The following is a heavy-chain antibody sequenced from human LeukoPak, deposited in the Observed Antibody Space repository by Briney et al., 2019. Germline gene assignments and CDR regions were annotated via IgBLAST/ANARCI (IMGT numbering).Heavy chain of an antibody. D-gene: IGHD5-18*01. CDR2: ISGSGGFT. V-gene: IGHV3-23*01. CDR3: AKGEGIQLLFDY. CDR1: GFTFKSYA. J-gene: IGHJ4*02. Sequence: GGSLRLSCAASGFTFKSYAMTWVRQAPGKGLEWVSAISGSGGFTYYTDSVKGRFTISRDNSKNTLYLQMNSLRAEDTAVYYCAKGEGIQLLFDYWGQGTLVTVSS.